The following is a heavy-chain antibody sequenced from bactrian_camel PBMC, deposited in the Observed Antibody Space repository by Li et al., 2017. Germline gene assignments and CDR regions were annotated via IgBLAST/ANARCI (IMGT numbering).Heavy chain of an antibody. J-gene: IGHJ4*01. Sequence: HVQLVESGGGSVQAGGSRRLSCVATGNTIGWQFHCMGWSRQAPGKEREGVASINSDGWTAYGDSVKGRFTISQDAATKVLYLHMNDLKPGDTAIYYCATDSPAACEYCSDGYCSLLLGYRGQGTQVTVS. CDR3: ATDSPAACEYCSDGYCSLLLGY. CDR1: GNTIGWQFHC. CDR2: INSDGWT. D-gene: IGHD2*01. V-gene: IGHV3S53*01.